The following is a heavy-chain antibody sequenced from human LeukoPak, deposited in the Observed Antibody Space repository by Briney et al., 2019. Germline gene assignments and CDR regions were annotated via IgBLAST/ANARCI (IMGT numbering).Heavy chain of an antibody. CDR3: SPEDKNCPRTTCGDF. CDR1: GYTFTAYY. D-gene: IGHD2-2*01. J-gene: IGHJ4*02. V-gene: IGHV1-2*02. Sequence: RSSVTVSCKASGYTFTAYYVHWVRQAPGQGLAWMGYMVPTSGVFHNSQTFQDRVTMTRDTSTSTAYLELSGLTSDDTAVDYCSPEDKNCPRTTCGDFWGQGTPVTVSS. CDR2: MVPTSGVF.